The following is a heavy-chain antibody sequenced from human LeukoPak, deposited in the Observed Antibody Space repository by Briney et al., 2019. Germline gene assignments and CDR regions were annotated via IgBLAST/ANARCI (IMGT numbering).Heavy chain of an antibody. CDR3: ARRPLIYNTYYFDY. D-gene: IGHD3-3*01. CDR2: IYYSGST. J-gene: IGHJ4*02. CDR1: GGSISSSSYY. Sequence: SETLSLTCTVSGGSISSSSYYWGWIRQPPGKGLEWIGSIYYSGSTYYNPSLKSRVTISVDTSKNQFSLKLSSVTAADTAVYYCARRPLIYNTYYFDYWGQGTLVTVSS. V-gene: IGHV4-39*01.